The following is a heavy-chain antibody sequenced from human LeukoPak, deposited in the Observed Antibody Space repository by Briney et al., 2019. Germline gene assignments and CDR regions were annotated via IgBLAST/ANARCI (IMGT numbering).Heavy chain of an antibody. CDR3: ARDWFHAIDY. J-gene: IGHJ4*02. D-gene: IGHD2/OR15-2a*01. V-gene: IGHV3-74*01. CDR2: IRNDGSDA. Sequence: GGSLRLSCVASGFSFSETWMHWVRQVPGKGLVWVSRIRNDGSDARYAESVKGRFTISRDNAKNTLYLQMNSLRDEDTAVYYCARDWFHAIDYWGQGILVTVSS. CDR1: GFSFSETW.